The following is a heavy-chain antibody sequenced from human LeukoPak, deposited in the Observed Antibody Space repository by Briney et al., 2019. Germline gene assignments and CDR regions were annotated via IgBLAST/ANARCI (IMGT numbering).Heavy chain of an antibody. V-gene: IGHV4-38-2*02. CDR2: VYHTGTT. D-gene: IGHD4-17*01. J-gene: IGHJ4*02. CDR3: TRDEYGAAD. Sequence: SETLSLTCVVSGYSVSSGYYWGWIRQSPGKGLEWIASVYHTGTTYYNPSLRSRASISVNMSKNHVSLRLTSVTAADTAMYYCTRDEYGAADWGQGILVTVSS. CDR1: GYSVSSGYY.